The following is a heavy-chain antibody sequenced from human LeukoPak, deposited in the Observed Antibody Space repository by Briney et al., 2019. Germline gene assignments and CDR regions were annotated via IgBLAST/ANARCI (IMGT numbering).Heavy chain of an antibody. CDR3: ARDSAYYDSSSYTQI. CDR2: VNESGGT. V-gene: IGHV4-34*01. D-gene: IGHD3-22*01. J-gene: IGHJ4*02. Sequence: SSETLSLTCAVYVGSFSGYHWNWIRQAPGKGPEWIGEVNESGGTNINPSLRSRVTISVDTSKNQFSLKLSSVTAADTAVYYCARDSAYYDSSSYTQIWGQGTLVTVSS. CDR1: VGSFSGYH.